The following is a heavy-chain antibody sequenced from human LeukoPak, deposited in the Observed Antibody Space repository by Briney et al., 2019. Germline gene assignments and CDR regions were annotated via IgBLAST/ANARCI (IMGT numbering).Heavy chain of an antibody. CDR1: GFTFSTYD. CDR3: ARGASNGFDP. J-gene: IGHJ5*02. Sequence: PGGSLRLSCAASGFTFSTYDMHWVRQATGKGLEWVSGIGTAGDIYYLGSVKGRFTISRENAKNVLYLQMSSLRAGDTAVYYCARGASNGFDPWGQGTLVTVSS. CDR2: IGTAGDI. V-gene: IGHV3-13*01.